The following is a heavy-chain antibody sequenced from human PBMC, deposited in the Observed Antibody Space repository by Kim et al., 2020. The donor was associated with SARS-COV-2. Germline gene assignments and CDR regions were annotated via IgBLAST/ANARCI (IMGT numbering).Heavy chain of an antibody. V-gene: IGHV3-48*04. CDR3: ARDRDYGGNLGYYGMDV. J-gene: IGHJ6*02. Sequence: GGSLRLSCAASGFTFSSYSMNWVRQAPGKGLEWVSYISSSSSTIYYADSVKGRFTISRDNAKNSLYLQMNSLRAEDTAVYYCARDRDYGGNLGYYGMDVWGQGTTVTVSS. CDR1: GFTFSSYS. CDR2: ISSSSSTI. D-gene: IGHD4-17*01.